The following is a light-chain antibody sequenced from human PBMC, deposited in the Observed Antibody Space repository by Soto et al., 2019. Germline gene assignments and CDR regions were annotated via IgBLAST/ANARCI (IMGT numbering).Light chain of an antibody. J-gene: IGLJ2*01. CDR1: SSNIGAGYD. V-gene: IGLV1-40*01. Sequence: QSVLTQPPSVSGAPGQRVNISCTGSSSNIGAGYDVHWYQQLPGTAPKLLIYGNSNRPSGVPDRFSGSKPGTSASLAITGLQAEDEADYFCQSYDSSLSGSGFGGGTKLTVL. CDR3: QSYDSSLSGSG. CDR2: GNS.